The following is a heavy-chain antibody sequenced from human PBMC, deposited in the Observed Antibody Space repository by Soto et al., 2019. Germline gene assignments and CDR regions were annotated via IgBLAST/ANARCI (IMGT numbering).Heavy chain of an antibody. CDR2: IRTTSTII. CDR1: GLAFSDYS. CDR3: AREGFSSGWRFDP. V-gene: IGHV3-48*02. D-gene: IGHD6-19*01. Sequence: VQLVESGGGLVKPGGSLRLSCAASGLAFSDYSMNWVRQAPGKGLEWVSFIRTTSTIIYYAASVKGRFTISRDDAKNSLYLQMNSLRDEDTAVYYCAREGFSSGWRFDPWGQGTLVTVSS. J-gene: IGHJ5*02.